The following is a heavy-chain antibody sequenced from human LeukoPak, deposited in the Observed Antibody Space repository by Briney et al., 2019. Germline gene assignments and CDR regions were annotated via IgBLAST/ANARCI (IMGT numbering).Heavy chain of an antibody. J-gene: IGHJ4*02. D-gene: IGHD6-19*01. V-gene: IGHV3-30*02. CDR3: ARDRFLAGKNFDY. Sequence: GGSLRLSCAASGFTFSSYGMHWVRQAPGKGLEWVAFIRYDGSNKYYADSVKGRFTISRDNSKNTLYLQMNSLRAEDTAVYYCARDRFLAGKNFDYWGQGTLVTVSS. CDR1: GFTFSSYG. CDR2: IRYDGSNK.